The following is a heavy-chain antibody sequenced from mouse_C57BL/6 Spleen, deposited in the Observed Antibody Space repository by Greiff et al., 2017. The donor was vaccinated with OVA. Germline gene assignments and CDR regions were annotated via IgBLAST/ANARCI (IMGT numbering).Heavy chain of an antibody. CDR1: GYTFTSYG. J-gene: IGHJ2*01. CDR3: AREGGAPFDY. Sequence: VKLVESGAELARPGASVKLSCKASGYTFTSYGISWVKQSTGQGLEWIGEIYPRGGNTFYNEKFKGKATLTADKSSSTAYMELRSLTSEDSAVYFCAREGGAPFDYWGQGTTLTVSS. CDR2: IYPRGGNT. V-gene: IGHV1-81*01.